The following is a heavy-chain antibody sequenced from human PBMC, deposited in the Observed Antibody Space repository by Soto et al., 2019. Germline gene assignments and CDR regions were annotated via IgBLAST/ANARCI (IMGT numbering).Heavy chain of an antibody. V-gene: IGHV1-69*14. CDR1: GGTFSSYA. J-gene: IGHJ4*02. D-gene: IGHD7-27*01. Sequence: QVQLVQSGAEVKKPGSSVKVSCKASGGTFSSYAISWVRQAPGQGLEWMGGIIPIFGTANYAQKFQGRVTITAYTSTSTAYMALSSMRSEDTAVYYWARGLVCSSHHTGDDFDCWGQGPLFTVS. CDR2: IIPIFGTA. CDR3: ARGLVCSSHHTGDDFDC.